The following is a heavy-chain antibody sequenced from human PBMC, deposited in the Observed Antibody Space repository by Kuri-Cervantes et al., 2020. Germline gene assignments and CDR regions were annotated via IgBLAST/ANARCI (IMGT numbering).Heavy chain of an antibody. V-gene: IGHV4-39*07. CDR1: GGSISSSSYY. Sequence: SETLSLTCTVSGGSISSSSYYWSWIRQPPGKGLEWIGYIYHSGSTYYNPSLKSRVTISVDRSKNQFSLKLSSVTAADTAVYYCARVWRYSSGWYGGFDYWGQGTLVTVSS. D-gene: IGHD6-19*01. CDR2: IYHSGST. CDR3: ARVWRYSSGWYGGFDY. J-gene: IGHJ4*02.